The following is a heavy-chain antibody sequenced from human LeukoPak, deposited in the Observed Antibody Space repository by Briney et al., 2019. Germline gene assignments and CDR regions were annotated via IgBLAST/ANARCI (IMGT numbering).Heavy chain of an antibody. D-gene: IGHD2-15*01. CDR3: ARDHAYSIDY. V-gene: IGHV1-18*01. Sequence: ASVKVSCKASGSTFTTHGICWVRLSPGQGLEWMGWISPHNGQTYYAQKFQGRVTITTATSTCTGDMEWRSLIAGVSAFYSCARDHAYSIDYWGQGTLVTVSS. CDR2: ISPHNGQT. CDR1: GSTFTTHG. J-gene: IGHJ4*02.